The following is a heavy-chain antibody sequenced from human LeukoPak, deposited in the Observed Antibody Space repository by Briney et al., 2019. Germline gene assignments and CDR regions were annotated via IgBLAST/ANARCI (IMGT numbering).Heavy chain of an antibody. CDR1: GFAFSTYT. J-gene: IGHJ6*02. CDR3: ARGHYGMDV. V-gene: IGHV3-30-3*01. Sequence: PGGSLRLSCAASGFAFSTYTMHWVRQAPGKGLEWVAVISYDESNKYYLDSVKGRFTISRDNSKNTLFLQMNSLRAEDTAVYYCARGHYGMDVWGQGTTVTVSS. CDR2: ISYDESNK.